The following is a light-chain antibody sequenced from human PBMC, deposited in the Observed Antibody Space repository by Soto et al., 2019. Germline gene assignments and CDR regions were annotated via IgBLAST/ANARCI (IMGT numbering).Light chain of an antibody. Sequence: EILLTQSPGTLSLSPGETATLSCRASQSVSNNYLAWYQQKPGQAPRLLIYGASNRASGIPDRFSGSGSGTDFTLTISSLEPEDFAVYYCQQYVSSPWAFGQGTKVDIK. J-gene: IGKJ1*01. CDR1: QSVSNNY. CDR3: QQYVSSPWA. V-gene: IGKV3-20*01. CDR2: GAS.